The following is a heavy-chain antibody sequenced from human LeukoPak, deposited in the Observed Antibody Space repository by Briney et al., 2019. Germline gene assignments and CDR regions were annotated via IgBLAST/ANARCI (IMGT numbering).Heavy chain of an antibody. CDR3: ARERETTVTHYYYMDV. CDR1: GFTFSSYW. D-gene: IGHD4-17*01. J-gene: IGHJ6*03. V-gene: IGHV3-7*01. CDR2: IKQDGSEK. Sequence: GGSLRLSCAASGFTFSSYWMSWVRQAPGKGLEWVANIKQDGSEKYYVDSVKGRFTISRDNAKNSLYLQMNSLRAEDTAVYYCARERETTVTHYYYMDVWGKGTTVTVSS.